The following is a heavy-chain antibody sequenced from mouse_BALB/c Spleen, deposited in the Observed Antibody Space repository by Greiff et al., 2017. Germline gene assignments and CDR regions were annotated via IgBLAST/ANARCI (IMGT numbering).Heavy chain of an antibody. V-gene: IGHV5-6-3*01. Sequence: EVQGVESGGGLVQPGGSLKLSCAASGFTFSSYGMSWVRQTPDKRLELVATINSNGGSTYYPDSVKGRFTISRDNAKNTLYLQMSSLKSEDTAMYYCARAVVATYWYFDVWGAGTTVTVSS. D-gene: IGHD1-1*01. J-gene: IGHJ1*01. CDR2: INSNGGST. CDR1: GFTFSSYG. CDR3: ARAVVATYWYFDV.